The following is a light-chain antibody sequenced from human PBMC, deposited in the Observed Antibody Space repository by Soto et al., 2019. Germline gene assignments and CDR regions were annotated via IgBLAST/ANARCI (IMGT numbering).Light chain of an antibody. Sequence: AIRMTQSPSSLSASTGDRVTITCRASQGISCYLAWYQQKPGKAPKLLIYKASTLKSGVPSRFSGSGSGTEFTLTISSLQPDDFATYYCQHYNSYSEAFGQGTKVDI. CDR3: QHYNSYSEA. CDR2: KAS. J-gene: IGKJ1*01. CDR1: QGISCY. V-gene: IGKV1-8*01.